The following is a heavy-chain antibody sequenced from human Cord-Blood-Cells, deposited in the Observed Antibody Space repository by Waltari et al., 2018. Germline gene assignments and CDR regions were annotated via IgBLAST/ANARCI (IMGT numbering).Heavy chain of an antibody. J-gene: IGHJ3*02. Sequence: QVQLVQSVAEVKKPGTWVKGPCKAAGCTFSRYALSGVRHATRQGLEWMGGIIPIFGTANYAQKFQGRVTITADESTSTAYMELSSLRSEDTAVYYCARDRNDSSGYYYDAFDIWGQGTMVTVSS. V-gene: IGHV1-69*01. CDR1: GCTFSRYA. CDR2: IIPIFGTA. D-gene: IGHD3-22*01. CDR3: ARDRNDSSGYYYDAFDI.